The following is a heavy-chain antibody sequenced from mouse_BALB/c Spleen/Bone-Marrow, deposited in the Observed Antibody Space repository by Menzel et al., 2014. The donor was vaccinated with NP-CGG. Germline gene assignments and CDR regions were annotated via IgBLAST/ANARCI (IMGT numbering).Heavy chain of an antibody. CDR2: IYPGNVNT. CDR1: GYTFTSYY. Sequence: VQLQQSGPELVKPGASVRISCKASGYTFTSYYIHWVKQRPGQGLEWIGWIYPGNVNTKYNEKFKGKATLTADKSSSTAYMQLSSLTSEDSAVYFCARGEVPSFYAIDYWGQGTSVTVSS. CDR3: ARGEVPSFYAIDY. J-gene: IGHJ4*01. V-gene: IGHV1S56*01. D-gene: IGHD2-14*01.